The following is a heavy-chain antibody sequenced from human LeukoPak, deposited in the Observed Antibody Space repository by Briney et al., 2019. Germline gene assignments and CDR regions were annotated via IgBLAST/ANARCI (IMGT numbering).Heavy chain of an antibody. D-gene: IGHD3-10*01. V-gene: IGHV1-2*02. J-gene: IGHJ4*02. CDR1: GYTFTGYY. Sequence: GASVKVSCKASGYTFTGYYMHWVRQAPGQGLEWMGWINPNSGGTNYAQKFQGRVTMTRDTSISTAYMELSRLRSDDTAVYHCARDSSTMVRGVIIRIYFDYWGQGTLVTVSS. CDR2: INPNSGGT. CDR3: ARDSSTMVRGVIIRIYFDY.